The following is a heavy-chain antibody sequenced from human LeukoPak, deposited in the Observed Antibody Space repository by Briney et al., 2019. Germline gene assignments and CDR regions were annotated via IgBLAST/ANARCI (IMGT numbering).Heavy chain of an antibody. D-gene: IGHD2-2*01. J-gene: IGHJ4*02. CDR3: ARASAVPAANNFDY. V-gene: IGHV3-21*01. CDR1: GFTFSSYS. CDR2: ISSSSSYI. Sequence: GGSLRLSCAASGFTFSSYSMNWVLQAPGKGLEGVSSISSSSSYIYYADSVKGRFTISRDNAKNSLYLQMNSLRAEDTAVYYCARASAVPAANNFDYWGQGTLVTVSS.